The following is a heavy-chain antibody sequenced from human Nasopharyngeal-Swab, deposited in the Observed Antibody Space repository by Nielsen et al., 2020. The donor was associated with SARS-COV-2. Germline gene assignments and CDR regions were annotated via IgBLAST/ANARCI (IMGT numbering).Heavy chain of an antibody. CDR3: AKDYYSSRISGYYYGMDV. J-gene: IGHJ6*02. D-gene: IGHD6-13*01. Sequence: GGSLRLSCAASGFTFSSYAMTWVRQAPGKGLEWVSSISVNGASTYYADSVKGRFTISRDNSKNTLYLQMNSLRAEDTAVYYCAKDYYSSRISGYYYGMDVWGQGTTVTVSS. CDR2: ISVNGAST. V-gene: IGHV3-23*01. CDR1: GFTFSSYA.